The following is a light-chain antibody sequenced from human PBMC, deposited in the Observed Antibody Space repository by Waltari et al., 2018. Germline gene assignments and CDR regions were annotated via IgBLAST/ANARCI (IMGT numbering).Light chain of an antibody. CDR2: QDT. CDR3: SSYTTRGTWV. Sequence: SYELTQPPSVSVSPGQTASISCSGEELGDKYACWYRQKPGQSPVLVLYQDTKRPSGIPERFSGSNSGITATLTIRGTQPVDEADYYCSSYTTRGTWVFGGGTKLTVL. V-gene: IGLV3-1*01. J-gene: IGLJ3*02. CDR1: ELGDKY.